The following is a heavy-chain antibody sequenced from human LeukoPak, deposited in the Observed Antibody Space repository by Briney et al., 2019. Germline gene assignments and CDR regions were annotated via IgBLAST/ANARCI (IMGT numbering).Heavy chain of an antibody. J-gene: IGHJ4*02. CDR1: GGTFNSYT. D-gene: IGHD1-26*01. Sequence: GSSVKVSCKASGGTFNSYTISWVRQAPGQGLEWMGRIIPILGIANYAQKFQGRVTITADKSTSTAYMELSSLRSEDTAVYYCARSLVGAAPGYFDYWGQGTLVTVSS. CDR3: ARSLVGAAPGYFDY. CDR2: IIPILGIA. V-gene: IGHV1-69*02.